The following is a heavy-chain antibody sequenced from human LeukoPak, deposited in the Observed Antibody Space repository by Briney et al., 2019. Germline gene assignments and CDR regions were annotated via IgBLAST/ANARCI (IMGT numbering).Heavy chain of an antibody. D-gene: IGHD5-12*01. V-gene: IGHV3-23*01. CDR2: ITDNGGTS. Sequence: PGGSLRLSCAASGFTFSSYGMSWVRQAPGKGLEWVSTITDNGGTSYYADSVKGRFTISRDSSKNMLYLQVHSVRVEDTALYYCAKLIPYSGWPYDYWGQGTLVTVSS. CDR3: AKLIPYSGWPYDY. J-gene: IGHJ4*02. CDR1: GFTFSSYG.